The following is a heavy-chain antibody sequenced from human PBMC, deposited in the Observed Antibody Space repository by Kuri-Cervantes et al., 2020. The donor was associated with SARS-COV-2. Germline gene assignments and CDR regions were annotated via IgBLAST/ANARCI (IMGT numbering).Heavy chain of an antibody. J-gene: IGHJ3*02. D-gene: IGHD1-26*01. Sequence: LSLTCAASGFTFSTYGIHWVRQAPGKGPEWVALISYDGINQYYADSVKGRFTISRDNSKNTLSLQMNDLRPEDTGVYYCAGFPEWELLPFDIWGQGTMVTVSS. CDR3: AGFPEWELLPFDI. CDR2: ISYDGINQ. CDR1: GFTFSTYG. V-gene: IGHV3-30*03.